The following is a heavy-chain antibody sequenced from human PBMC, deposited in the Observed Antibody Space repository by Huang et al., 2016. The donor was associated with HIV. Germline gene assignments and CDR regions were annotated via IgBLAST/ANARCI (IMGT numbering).Heavy chain of an antibody. CDR3: ARGGILGTSWYRPFDY. CDR2: ISNDGNNW. Sequence: QVQLGESGGGVVQPEKSLRLSCAASGFDFSSYAMKWVRHAPGKGPKWVAFISNDGNNWYYSDSVKGRFSNSRDNSKNTLYVQMNSLRGEDTAIYYCARGGILGTSWYRPFDYWGQGTLVTVSS. D-gene: IGHD6-13*01. J-gene: IGHJ4*02. V-gene: IGHV3-30-3*01. CDR1: GFDFSSYA.